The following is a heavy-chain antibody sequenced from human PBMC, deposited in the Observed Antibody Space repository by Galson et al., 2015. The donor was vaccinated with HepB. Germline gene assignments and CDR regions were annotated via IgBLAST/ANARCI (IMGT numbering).Heavy chain of an antibody. Sequence: SLRLSCAASGFTFSSYWMSWVRQAPGKGLEWVANIKQDGSEKYYVDSVKGRFTISRDNAKNSLYLQMNSLRAEDTAVYYCARKTYYYDSSGWGIWGQGTMVTVSS. J-gene: IGHJ3*02. CDR3: ARKTYYYDSSGWGI. V-gene: IGHV3-7*03. CDR1: GFTFSSYW. D-gene: IGHD3-22*01. CDR2: IKQDGSEK.